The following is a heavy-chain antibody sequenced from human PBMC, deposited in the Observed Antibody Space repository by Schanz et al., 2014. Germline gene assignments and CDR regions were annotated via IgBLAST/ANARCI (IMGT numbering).Heavy chain of an antibody. CDR2: ISYSGRT. CDR3: SRGECSSTSCHEVAPPDD. CDR1: GASISSRDFY. J-gene: IGHJ4*02. Sequence: QVQLQESGPGLVKPSQTLSLTCTVSGASISSRDFYWSWIRQFPGKGLEWIGYISYSGRTYYSPSLKSRLTMSGDTSKNQFSLRLSSVTAADTAIYYCSRGECSSTSCHEVAPPDDWGQGPLVTVSS. D-gene: IGHD2-2*01. V-gene: IGHV4-31*03.